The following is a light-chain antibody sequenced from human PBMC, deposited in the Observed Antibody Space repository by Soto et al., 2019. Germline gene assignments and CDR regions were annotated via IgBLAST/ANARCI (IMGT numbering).Light chain of an antibody. CDR1: QSVSSTY. CDR3: QQRSYPIT. V-gene: IGKV3-20*01. CDR2: GAS. J-gene: IGKJ5*01. Sequence: EILLTQSPGTLSLCPGEITTLSCRASQSVSSTYLIWYQQKPGQAPRLLIYGASSRATGVPDRFSGSGSDSDFTLTISSLEPEDFAVYYCQQRSYPITFGQGTRLEIK.